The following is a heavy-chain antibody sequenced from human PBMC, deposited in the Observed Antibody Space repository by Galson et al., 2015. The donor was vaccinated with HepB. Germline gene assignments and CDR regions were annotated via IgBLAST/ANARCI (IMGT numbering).Heavy chain of an antibody. CDR2: IYYSGST. CDR1: GGSISSYY. Sequence: ETLSLTCTVSGGSISSYYWSWIRQPPGKGLEWIGYIYYSGSTNYNPSLKSRVTISVDTSKNQFSLKLSSVTAADTAVYYCARDRRGGYSYGSFDYWGQGTLVTVSS. J-gene: IGHJ4*02. D-gene: IGHD5-18*01. CDR3: ARDRRGGYSYGSFDY. V-gene: IGHV4-59*01.